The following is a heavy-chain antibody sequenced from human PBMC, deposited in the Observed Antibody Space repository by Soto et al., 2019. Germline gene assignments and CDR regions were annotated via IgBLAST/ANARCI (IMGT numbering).Heavy chain of an antibody. J-gene: IGHJ4*02. CDR1: GYTFTGYY. CDR3: ARASKSTTPDFDY. V-gene: IGHV1-2*04. Sequence: GASVKVSCKXSGYTFTGYYIHWVRQAPGQGLEWMGWINPNSGVTNYAQKSQGWVAMTRVTSISTAYMELSSLRSDDTAVYYCARASKSTTPDFDYWGQGTPVTVSS. CDR2: INPNSGVT. D-gene: IGHD1-1*01.